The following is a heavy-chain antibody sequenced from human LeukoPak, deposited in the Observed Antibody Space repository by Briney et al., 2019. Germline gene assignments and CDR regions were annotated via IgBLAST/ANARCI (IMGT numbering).Heavy chain of an antibody. CDR1: GFTFSSYG. V-gene: IGHV3-33*01. CDR3: ARDAGRYFDWLGY. J-gene: IGHJ4*02. CDR2: IWYDGSNK. Sequence: GGSLRLSCAASGFTFSSYGMHWVRQAPGKGLEGVAVIWYDGSNKYYADSVKGRFTISRDNSKNTLYLQMSSLRAEDTAVYYCARDAGRYFDWLGYWGQGTLVTVSS. D-gene: IGHD3-9*01.